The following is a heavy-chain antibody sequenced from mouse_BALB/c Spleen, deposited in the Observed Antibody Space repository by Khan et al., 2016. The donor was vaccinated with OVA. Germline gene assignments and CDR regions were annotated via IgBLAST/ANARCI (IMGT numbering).Heavy chain of an antibody. J-gene: IGHJ4*01. Sequence: VRLQQSGPEVVKPGATVKISCTTSGNTFTEYTLHWVKQSHGKSLEWIGVINPKNGVTSYNQKFKGKATLTVDKSSSTAYMEFRSLTSEDSAVYDCARDAGRYWGQGTSVTVSS. V-gene: IGHV1-18*01. CDR3: ARDAGRY. CDR1: GNTFTEYT. D-gene: IGHD3-3*01. CDR2: INPKNGVT.